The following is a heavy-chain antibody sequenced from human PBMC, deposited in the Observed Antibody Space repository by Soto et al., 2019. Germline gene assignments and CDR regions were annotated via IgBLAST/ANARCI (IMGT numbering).Heavy chain of an antibody. CDR1: GGSISSSGDY. J-gene: IGHJ6*03. V-gene: IGHV4-39*01. D-gene: IGHD3-3*01. Sequence: SETLSLTCTVSGGSISSSGDYWGWIRQPPGKGLEWIGSIYYSGSTYYNPSLKSRVTISVDTSKNQFSLKLSSVTAADTAVYYCAIPSGYFSGVPSGYYYMDVWGKGTTVTVSS. CDR2: IYYSGST. CDR3: AIPSGYFSGVPSGYYYMDV.